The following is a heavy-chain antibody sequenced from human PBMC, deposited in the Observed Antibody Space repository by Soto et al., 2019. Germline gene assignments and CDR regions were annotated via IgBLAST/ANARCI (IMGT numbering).Heavy chain of an antibody. V-gene: IGHV3-7*03. CDR1: GFIFSKCW. D-gene: IGHD6-6*01. J-gene: IGHJ3*02. CDR2: IKLDGSET. Sequence: SGGSLRLSCAASGFIFSKCWMAWVRQAPGKGLEWVANIKLDGSETNYVDSVKGRFSISRGNAENSMYLQMNSLRAEDTAVYYCARVRVRDGSSYDALDIWGQGTMVTVSS. CDR3: ARVRVRDGSSYDALDI.